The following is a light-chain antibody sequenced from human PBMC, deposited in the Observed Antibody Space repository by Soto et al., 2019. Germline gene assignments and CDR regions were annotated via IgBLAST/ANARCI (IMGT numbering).Light chain of an antibody. J-gene: IGKJ1*01. V-gene: IGKV3-20*01. CDR2: GTF. Sequence: EIVLTQSPGTLSLSPGEKATLSCRASQRVSSSYLAWYPQKPGQAPRLLIYGTFSRATAIPDRFSGSGSGTDFTLTISRLEPEDFAVYYCQQYGSSSWTFGQGTKV. CDR3: QQYGSSSWT. CDR1: QRVSSSY.